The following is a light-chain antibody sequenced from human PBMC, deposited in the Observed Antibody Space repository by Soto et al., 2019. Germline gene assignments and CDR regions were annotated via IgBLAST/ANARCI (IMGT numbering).Light chain of an antibody. V-gene: IGKV1-39*01. CDR3: QQSYNTPRT. J-gene: IGKJ1*01. CDR2: LAS. CDR1: QSIDSY. Sequence: DIQMTQSPSSLSASVGDRVTITCRASQSIDSYLNWFQQKQGKAPKLLIYLASSLQSGVPSRFSGSGSGTDFTLTINSLQPEDFATYYCQQSYNTPRTFGQGTKVGIK.